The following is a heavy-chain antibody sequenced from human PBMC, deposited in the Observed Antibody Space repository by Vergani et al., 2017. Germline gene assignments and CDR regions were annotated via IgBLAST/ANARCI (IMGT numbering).Heavy chain of an antibody. CDR3: GKSFQGVQPPDY. CDR2: LNWDGSDT. CDR1: GFSFGDYA. Sequence: EVQLVESGGGLVPPGRSLRLSCAASGFSFGDYAMTWVRQAPGKGLEWVALLNWDGSDTYYTDSVRGRFTISRDNRKNSLYLHMNSLRAEDTAMYFCGKSFQGVQPPDYWGQGTLVTVSS. D-gene: IGHD1-26*01. J-gene: IGHJ4*02. V-gene: IGHV3-43D*04.